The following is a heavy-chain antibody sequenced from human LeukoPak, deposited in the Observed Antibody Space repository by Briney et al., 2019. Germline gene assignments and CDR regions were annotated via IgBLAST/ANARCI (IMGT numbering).Heavy chain of an antibody. V-gene: IGHV3-9*01. Sequence: PGGSLRLSCAAPGFTFYDYAMHWGRHAPGKGLGGVSGISWNSGSIGYADSVKGRFTISRDNAKNSLYLQMNSLRAEDTALYYCAKDISAVAGTFDYWGQGTLVTVSS. CDR2: ISWNSGSI. D-gene: IGHD6-19*01. CDR1: GFTFYDYA. J-gene: IGHJ4*02. CDR3: AKDISAVAGTFDY.